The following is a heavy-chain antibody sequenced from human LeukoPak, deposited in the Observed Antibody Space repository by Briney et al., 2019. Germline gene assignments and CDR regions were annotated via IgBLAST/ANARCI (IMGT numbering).Heavy chain of an antibody. Sequence: SETLSLTCTVSGGSISSSSYYWGWIRQPPGKGLEWIGSTYYSGSTYYNPSLKSRVTISVDTSKNQFSLKLSSVTAADTAVYYCARHYYYDSSGYHFDYWGQGTLVTVSS. J-gene: IGHJ4*02. D-gene: IGHD3-22*01. V-gene: IGHV4-39*01. CDR2: TYYSGST. CDR3: ARHYYYDSSGYHFDY. CDR1: GGSISSSSYY.